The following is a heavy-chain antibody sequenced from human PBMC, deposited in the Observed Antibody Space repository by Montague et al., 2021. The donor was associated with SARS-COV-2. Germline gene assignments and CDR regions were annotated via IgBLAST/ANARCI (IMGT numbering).Heavy chain of an antibody. V-gene: IGHV4-39*01. J-gene: IGHJ4*02. CDR2: SGST. Sequence: SGSTYCNPSLKSRVTIPVDTSKNQFSLKLSSVTAADTAVYYCARHGAMVRGVIDRGIDYGGKGTLVTVSS. D-gene: IGHD3-10*01. CDR3: ARHGAMVRGVIDRGIDY.